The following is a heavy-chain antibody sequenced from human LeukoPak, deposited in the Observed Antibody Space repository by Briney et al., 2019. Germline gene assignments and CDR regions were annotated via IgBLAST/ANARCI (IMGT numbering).Heavy chain of an antibody. J-gene: IGHJ5*02. Sequence: PGGSLRLSCAASGFTFSSYGMSWVRQAPGKGLEWVSAISGSGGRTYYADSVKGRFIISRDNAKNPLHLQMNSLRAADTAVYYCVKPYYFSSGSLTWGQGTLVTVSS. CDR2: ISGSGGRT. D-gene: IGHD3-10*01. V-gene: IGHV3-23*01. CDR3: VKPYYFSSGSLT. CDR1: GFTFSSYG.